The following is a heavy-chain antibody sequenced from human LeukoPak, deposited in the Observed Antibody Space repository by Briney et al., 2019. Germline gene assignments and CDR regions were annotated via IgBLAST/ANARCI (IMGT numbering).Heavy chain of an antibody. Sequence: PGGSLRLSCAASGFTFSSYAMHWVRQAPGKGLEWVAVISYDGSNKYYADSVKGRFTISRDNSKNTLYLQMNSLRAEDTAVYYCAMAYSSGWYEWVGYYMDVWGKGTTVTVSS. CDR3: AMAYSSGWYEWVGYYMDV. CDR2: ISYDGSNK. V-gene: IGHV3-30*01. J-gene: IGHJ6*03. CDR1: GFTFSSYA. D-gene: IGHD6-19*01.